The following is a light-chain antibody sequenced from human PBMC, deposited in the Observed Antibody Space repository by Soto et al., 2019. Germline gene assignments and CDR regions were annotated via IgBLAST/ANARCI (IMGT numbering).Light chain of an antibody. CDR3: RQLNSYPIT. J-gene: IGKJ5*01. Sequence: QMTQSPSTRSASVGDRVTITCRASQSISSWLAWYQQKPGKAPKLLIYDASSMESGVPSRFSGSGSGTDFTLTIGSLQPEDFATYYCRQLNSYPITFGQGTRLEIK. CDR1: QSISSW. CDR2: DAS. V-gene: IGKV1-5*01.